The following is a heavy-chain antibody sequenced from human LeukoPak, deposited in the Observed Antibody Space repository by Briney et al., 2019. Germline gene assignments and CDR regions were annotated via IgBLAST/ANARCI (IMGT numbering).Heavy chain of an antibody. CDR2: IYYSGST. J-gene: IGHJ4*02. CDR3: ARFSGSRFDY. D-gene: IGHD1-26*01. Sequence: SETLSLTCTVSGGSISSSSYYWGWIRQPPGKGLEWIGSIYYSGSTYYNPSLKSRVTISVDTSKSQFSLKLSSVTAADTAVYYCARFSGSRFDYWGQGTLVTVSS. V-gene: IGHV4-39*07. CDR1: GGSISSSSYY.